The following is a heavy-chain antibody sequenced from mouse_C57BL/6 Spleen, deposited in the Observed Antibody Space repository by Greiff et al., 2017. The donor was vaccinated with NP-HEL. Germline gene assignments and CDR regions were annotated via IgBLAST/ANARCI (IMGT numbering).Heavy chain of an antibody. D-gene: IGHD1-1*01. CDR3: ARHNLLRYFDV. V-gene: IGHV5-9*01. J-gene: IGHJ1*03. CDR1: GFTFSSYT. CDR2: ISGGGGNT. Sequence: EVKLEESGGGLVKPGGSLKLSCAASGFTFSSYTMSWVRQTPEKRLEWVATISGGGGNTYYPDSVKGRFTISRDNAKNTLYLQMSSLRSEDTALYYCARHNLLRYFDVWGTGTTVTVSS.